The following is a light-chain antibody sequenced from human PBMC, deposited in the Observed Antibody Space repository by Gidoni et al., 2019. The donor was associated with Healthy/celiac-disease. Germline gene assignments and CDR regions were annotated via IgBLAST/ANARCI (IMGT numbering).Light chain of an antibody. CDR3: QQRSNGIT. V-gene: IGKV3-11*01. Sequence: EIALTQSPATLSLSPGERATLSCRASQSVSSYLAWYQQNPGQAPRLLIYDASNRATGVPARFSGSGSGTDFTLTISRLEPEDFAVYYCQQRSNGITFGQGTRLEIK. J-gene: IGKJ5*01. CDR1: QSVSSY. CDR2: DAS.